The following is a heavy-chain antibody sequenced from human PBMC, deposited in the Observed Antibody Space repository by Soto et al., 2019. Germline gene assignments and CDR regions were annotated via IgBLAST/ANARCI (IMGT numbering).Heavy chain of an antibody. J-gene: IGHJ6*02. CDR2: IKQDGSEK. CDR3: TRDMHV. Sequence: GGSLRLSCAASGFTFSNYWMSWVRQAPGKGLEWVANIKQDGSEKYYVDSVKGRCTISRDNAKNSLYLQMNSLRAEDTAVYYCTRDMHVWGQGTKVTVSS. CDR1: GFTFSNYW. V-gene: IGHV3-7*05.